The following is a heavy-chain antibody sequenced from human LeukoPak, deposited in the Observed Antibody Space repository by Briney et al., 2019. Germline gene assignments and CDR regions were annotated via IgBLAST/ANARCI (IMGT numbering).Heavy chain of an antibody. CDR3: ARRRYCSGGTSYGVDY. CDR2: IYPDRSDP. V-gene: IGHV5-51*01. CDR1: GYSFTRYW. J-gene: IGHJ4*02. D-gene: IGHD2-15*01. Sequence: GESLKISCKGSGYSFTRYWIGWVRQMPGRGLEWMGIIYPDRSDPRYRPSFQGQVTISADKSISTAFLQWSSLKASDTAMYYCARRRYCSGGTSYGVDYWGQGTLVTVST.